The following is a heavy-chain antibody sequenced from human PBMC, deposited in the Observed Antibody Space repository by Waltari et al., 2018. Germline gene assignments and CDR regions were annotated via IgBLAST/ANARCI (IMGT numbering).Heavy chain of an antibody. CDR1: GGTFSSYA. V-gene: IGHV1-69*04. D-gene: IGHD6-13*01. CDR3: ASSLIAAAGTNYMDV. J-gene: IGHJ6*03. CDR2: IIPILGIA. Sequence: QVQLVQSGAEVKKPGSSVTVSCKASGGTFSSYAISWVRQAPGQGLEWMGGIIPILGIANYAQKFQGRVTITADESTSTAYMELSSLRSEDTAVYYCASSLIAAAGTNYMDVWGKGTTVTVSS.